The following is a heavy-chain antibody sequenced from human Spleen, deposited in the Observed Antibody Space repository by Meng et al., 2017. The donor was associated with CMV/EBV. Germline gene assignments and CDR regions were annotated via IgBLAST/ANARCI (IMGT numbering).Heavy chain of an antibody. J-gene: IGHJ4*02. V-gene: IGHV6-1*01. Sequence: SETLSLTCALSGASVSSNSAAWNWIRQSPSRGLEWLGRTYYRSKWYNDYAVSVKSRITINPDTSKNQFSLQLNSVTPEDTAVYYCAREPTTEPGESYFDYWGQGTLVTVSS. CDR1: GASVSSNSAA. D-gene: IGHD4-17*01. CDR2: TYYRSKWYN. CDR3: AREPTTEPGESYFDY.